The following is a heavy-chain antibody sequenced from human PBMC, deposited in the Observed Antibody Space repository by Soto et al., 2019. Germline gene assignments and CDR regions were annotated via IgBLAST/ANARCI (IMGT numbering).Heavy chain of an antibody. J-gene: IGHJ4*02. Sequence: GGSLRLSCAASGSTFSSYEMNWVRQAPGKGLEWLSYISSGGSTIYYADSVKGRFTISRDNAKNSLYLQMNSLRAEDTAVYYCARDHSVRTHYFDYWGQGTLVTVSS. CDR2: ISSGGSTI. CDR3: ARDHSVRTHYFDY. V-gene: IGHV3-48*03. CDR1: GSTFSSYE. D-gene: IGHD3-10*01.